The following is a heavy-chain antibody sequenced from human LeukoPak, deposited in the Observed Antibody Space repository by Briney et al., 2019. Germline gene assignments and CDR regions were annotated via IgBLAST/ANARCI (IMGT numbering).Heavy chain of an antibody. CDR1: GFTFSYYS. V-gene: IGHV3-48*02. D-gene: IGHD6-19*01. CDR2: ITSSNTI. J-gene: IGHJ4*02. CDR3: ARESGWNFFDY. Sequence: PGGSLRLSCAASGFTFSYYSMNWVRQAPGKGLEWISCITSSNTIYDADSVKGRFTVSRDNAKNSLYLQMNSLRDEDTAVYYCARESGWNFFDYWGQGTLVTVSS.